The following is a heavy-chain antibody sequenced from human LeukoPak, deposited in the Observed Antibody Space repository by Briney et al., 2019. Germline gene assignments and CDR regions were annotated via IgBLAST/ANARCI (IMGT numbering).Heavy chain of an antibody. V-gene: IGHV3-30*02. J-gene: IGHJ4*02. CDR1: GFTFSSYG. CDR3: AKDSVWRSPVAGIGDY. D-gene: IGHD6-19*01. Sequence: GGSLRLSCAASGFTFSSYGMHWVRQAPGNGLEWVAVIWYDGSNKYYADSVKGRFTISRDNSRNTLYLQMNSLRAEDTAVYYCAKDSVWRSPVAGIGDYWGQGTLVTVSS. CDR2: IWYDGSNK.